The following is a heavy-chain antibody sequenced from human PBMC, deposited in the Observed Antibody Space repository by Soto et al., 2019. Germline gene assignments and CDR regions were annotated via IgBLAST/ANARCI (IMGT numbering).Heavy chain of an antibody. CDR2: ISGSGGST. J-gene: IGHJ4*02. V-gene: IGHV3-23*01. CDR3: AKDDGLLIPLARFDY. CDR1: GFTFSTYA. D-gene: IGHD2-15*01. Sequence: EVQLLESGGGLVQPGGSLRLSCAASGFTFSTYAMRWVRQAPGKGLEWVSAISGSGGSTYYADSVKGRFTISRDTSKNTLYLQRNSLRAEDTAVYYCAKDDGLLIPLARFDYCGQGTLVTVSS.